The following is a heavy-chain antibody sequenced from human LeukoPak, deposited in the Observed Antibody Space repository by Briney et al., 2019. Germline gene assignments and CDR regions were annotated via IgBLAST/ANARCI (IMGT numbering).Heavy chain of an antibody. J-gene: IGHJ4*02. CDR1: DGSISSYY. CDR3: ARWGHFDTSGYFVVDY. CDR2: IHYSGST. D-gene: IGHD3-22*01. Sequence: PSETLSLTCSISDGSISSYYWNWIRQSPGKGLEWIGHIHYSGSTHYNPSLQSRVSISIDTSKNHFSLKLKSVTAVDTAVYYCARWGHFDTSGYFVVDYWGQGTLVTVSS. V-gene: IGHV4-59*01.